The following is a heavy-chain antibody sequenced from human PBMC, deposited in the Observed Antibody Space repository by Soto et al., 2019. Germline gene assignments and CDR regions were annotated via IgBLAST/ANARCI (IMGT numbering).Heavy chain of an antibody. CDR3: ARGSNTAFDP. V-gene: IGHV3-74*01. Sequence: EVQLVESGGGLVQPGGSLRLSCAASGFAFSPYWMHWVRQTPGKGLVWVSRINAEGSTIYADSVKGRFTISRDNAKNMWYLQMTSLRAEDTAVYFCARGSNTAFDPWGQGTLVTVSS. D-gene: IGHD2-21*02. CDR1: GFAFSPYW. J-gene: IGHJ5*02. CDR2: INAEGST.